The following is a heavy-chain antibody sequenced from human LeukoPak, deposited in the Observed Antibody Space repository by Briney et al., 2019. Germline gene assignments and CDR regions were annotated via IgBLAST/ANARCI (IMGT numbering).Heavy chain of an antibody. Sequence: SETLSLTCDVSGVSINTCCYYWTWIRQPPGEGLEWIGYKYYSGSTRYNSSLRSRLTISLDSSKNQFSLRLTSVTAADTAVYYCARGRSYGFDFDSWGPGTLVIVSS. CDR2: KYYSGST. D-gene: IGHD5-18*01. CDR1: GVSINTCCYY. CDR3: ARGRSYGFDFDS. V-gene: IGHV4-61*01. J-gene: IGHJ4*02.